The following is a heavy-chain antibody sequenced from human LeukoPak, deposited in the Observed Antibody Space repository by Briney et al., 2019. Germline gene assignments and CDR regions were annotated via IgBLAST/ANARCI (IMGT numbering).Heavy chain of an antibody. CDR2: IYPGDSHT. V-gene: IGHV5-51*01. Sequence: GEPLKISCKGSGCSFTSYWVGWVRQMPGNPLEWMGIIYPGDSHTRYTPPLEGHDPISAHKSISTAYLQWSSLKASDTAMYYCARRWFGEFHHDAFDIWGQGTMVTVSS. J-gene: IGHJ3*02. CDR1: GCSFTSYW. D-gene: IGHD3-10*01. CDR3: ARRWFGEFHHDAFDI.